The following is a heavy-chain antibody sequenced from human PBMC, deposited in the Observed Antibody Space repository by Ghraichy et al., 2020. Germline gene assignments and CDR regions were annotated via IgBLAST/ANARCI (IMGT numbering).Heavy chain of an antibody. CDR2: ISYDGSNK. CDR3: AKQAGYYYMDV. Sequence: GGSLRLSCAASGFTFSSYGMHWVRQAPGKGLEWVAVISYDGSNKYYADSVKGRFTISRDNSKNTLYLQMNSLRAEDTAVYYCAKQAGYYYMDVWGKGTTVTVSS. V-gene: IGHV3-30*18. J-gene: IGHJ6*03. CDR1: GFTFSSYG.